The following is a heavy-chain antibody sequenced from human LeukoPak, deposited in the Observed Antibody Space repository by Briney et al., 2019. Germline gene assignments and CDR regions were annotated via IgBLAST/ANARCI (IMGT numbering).Heavy chain of an antibody. D-gene: IGHD2-2*01. V-gene: IGHV4-4*02. Sequence: ASGTLSLTCAVSGGSISSSNWWSWVRQPPGKGPEWIGEIYHSGSTNYNPSLKSRVTISVDKSKNQFSLKLSSVTAADTAVYFCARIMGRGYCISTSCRGDWFDPWGQGTLVTVSS. CDR2: IYHSGST. J-gene: IGHJ5*02. CDR1: GGSISSSNW. CDR3: ARIMGRGYCISTSCRGDWFDP.